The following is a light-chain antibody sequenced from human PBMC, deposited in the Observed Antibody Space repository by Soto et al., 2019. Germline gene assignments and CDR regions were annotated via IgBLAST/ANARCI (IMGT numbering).Light chain of an antibody. Sequence: IVMTQSPATLSVSPGERATLSCRASQSVSFDLAWYQQKPGQAPRLLIYGASTRATGVPASLSGSGSGTEFTLTISSLRSEDSAVYYCQQYNKWPRTFGQGTKVDIK. V-gene: IGKV3-15*01. CDR3: QQYNKWPRT. J-gene: IGKJ1*01. CDR2: GAS. CDR1: QSVSFD.